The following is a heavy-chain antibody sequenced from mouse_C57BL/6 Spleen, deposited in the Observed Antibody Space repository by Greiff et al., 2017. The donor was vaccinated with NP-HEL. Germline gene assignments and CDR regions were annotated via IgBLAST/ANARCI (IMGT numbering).Heavy chain of an antibody. CDR2: ISYDGSN. CDR3: ARIYYGYYYAMDY. CDR1: GYSITSGYY. J-gene: IGHJ4*01. V-gene: IGHV3-6*01. D-gene: IGHD2-2*01. Sequence: DVKLQESGPGLVKPSQSLSLTCSVTGYSITSGYYWNWIRQFPGNKLEWMGYISYDGSNNYNPSLKNRISITRDTSKNQFFLKLNSVTTEDTATYYCARIYYGYYYAMDYWGQGTSVTVSS.